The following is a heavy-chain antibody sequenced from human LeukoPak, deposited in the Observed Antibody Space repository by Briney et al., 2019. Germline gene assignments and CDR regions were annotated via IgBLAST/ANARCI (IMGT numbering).Heavy chain of an antibody. Sequence: ASVKVSCKASGYTFTSYGISWVRQAPGQGLEWMGWISAYNGNTNYAQKLQGRVTMTTDTSTSTAYMELRSLRSDDTAVYYCARLVVAAGTYYYYGMDVWGQGTTVTVSS. CDR2: ISAYNGNT. CDR3: ARLVVAAGTYYYYGMDV. J-gene: IGHJ6*02. D-gene: IGHD6-13*01. V-gene: IGHV1-18*01. CDR1: GYTFTSYG.